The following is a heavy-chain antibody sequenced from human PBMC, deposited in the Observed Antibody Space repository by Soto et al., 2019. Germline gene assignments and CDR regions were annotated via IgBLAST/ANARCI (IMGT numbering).Heavy chain of an antibody. J-gene: IGHJ3*02. CDR1: GGTFSTYT. Sequence: QVQLVQSGAEVKKPGSSVKVSCKASGGTFSTYTIIWVRQAPGQGLEWMGRILPMLDITNSTQRFQGRVTITADKYTSTAYLELSSLRSEDMAVYYCTLGSWSAETFDIWGRGTMVTVSS. CDR3: TLGSWSAETFDI. CDR2: ILPMLDIT. V-gene: IGHV1-69*02. D-gene: IGHD6-13*01.